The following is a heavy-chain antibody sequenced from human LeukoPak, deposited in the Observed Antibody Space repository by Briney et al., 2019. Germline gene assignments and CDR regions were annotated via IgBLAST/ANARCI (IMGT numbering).Heavy chain of an antibody. V-gene: IGHV3-74*01. J-gene: IGHJ4*02. CDR1: GFTFSSYW. D-gene: IGHD2-15*01. CDR2: IDTDGTST. CDR3: ANSPGGYCSGGSCYRGGY. Sequence: PGGSLRLSCAASGFTFSSYWMHWVRQAPGKGLVWVSRIDTDGTSTSYADSVKGRFTISRDNSKNTLYLQMNSLRAEDTAVYYCANSPGGYCSGGSCYRGGYWGQGTLVTVSS.